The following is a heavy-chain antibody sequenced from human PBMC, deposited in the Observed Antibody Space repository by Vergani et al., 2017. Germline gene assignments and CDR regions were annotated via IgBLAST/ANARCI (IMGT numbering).Heavy chain of an antibody. CDR3: AGGPKMVRGVIINHKGNWFDP. CDR2: IYYSGST. D-gene: IGHD3-10*01. CDR1: GGSISSGGYY. V-gene: IGHV4-31*03. J-gene: IGHJ5*02. Sequence: QVQLQESGPGLVKPSQTLSLTCTVSGGSISSGGYYWSWIRQHPGKGREGIGYIYYSGSTYYNPSLKSRVTIAVDTSKNQFSLKLSSVTAADTAVYYCAGGPKMVRGVIINHKGNWFDPGGQGTLVTVSS.